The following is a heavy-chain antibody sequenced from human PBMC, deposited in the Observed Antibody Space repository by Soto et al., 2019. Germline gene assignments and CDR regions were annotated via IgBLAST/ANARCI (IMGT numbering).Heavy chain of an antibody. CDR2: IKQDGSEK. J-gene: IGHJ4*02. CDR3: AREIVVARGASYFDY. D-gene: IGHD2-2*01. Sequence: EVQLVESGGNLVQPGGSLRFSCVASGFTFSSHWMSWVRQAPGKGLEWVGNIKQDGSEKNYVDSVKGRFTISRDNAKNSLYLQMNSLRAEDTAVYYCAREIVVARGASYFDYWGPGTLVTVSS. V-gene: IGHV3-7*04. CDR1: GFTFSSHW.